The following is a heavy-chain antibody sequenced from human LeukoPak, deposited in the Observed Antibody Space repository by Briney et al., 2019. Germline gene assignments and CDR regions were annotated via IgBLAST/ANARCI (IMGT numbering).Heavy chain of an antibody. D-gene: IGHD3-3*01. V-gene: IGHV3-73*01. Sequence: GGSLRLSCAASGFTFSGSAMHWVRQASGKGLEWVGRIRSKASSYATAYAASVKGRFTISRDDSKNTAYLQMNSLKTEDTAVYYCTSNYDFWSGYYSFDYWGQGTLVTVSS. CDR1: GFTFSGSA. J-gene: IGHJ4*02. CDR2: IRSKASSYAT. CDR3: TSNYDFWSGYYSFDY.